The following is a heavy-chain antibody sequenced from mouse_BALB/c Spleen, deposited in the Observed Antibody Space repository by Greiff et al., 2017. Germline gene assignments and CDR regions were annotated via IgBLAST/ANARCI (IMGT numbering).Heavy chain of an antibody. Sequence: EVQLQQSGTVLARPGASVKMSCKASGYSFTSYWMHWVKQRPGQGLEWIGALYPGNSDTSYNQKFKGKAKLTAVTSASTAYMELSSLTNEDSAVYYCTNYDYDEGYAMDYWGQGTSVTVSS. CDR3: TNYDYDEGYAMDY. V-gene: IGHV1-5*01. J-gene: IGHJ4*01. D-gene: IGHD2-4*01. CDR2: LYPGNSDT. CDR1: GYSFTSYW.